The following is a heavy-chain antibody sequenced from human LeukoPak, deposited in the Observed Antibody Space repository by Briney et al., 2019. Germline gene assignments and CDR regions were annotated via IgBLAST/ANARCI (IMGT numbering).Heavy chain of an antibody. J-gene: IGHJ5*02. CDR1: GGSFSGYY. Sequence: SATLSLTCAVYGGSFSGYYWSWIRPPPGKGREGIGEINHSGSTNYNPSLKSRVTISVDNSKNQFYLKLSSVTAADTAVYYCATGYCSSTSCYRKPNWFDPWGQGTLVTVSS. V-gene: IGHV4-34*01. CDR2: INHSGST. CDR3: ATGYCSSTSCYRKPNWFDP. D-gene: IGHD2-2*01.